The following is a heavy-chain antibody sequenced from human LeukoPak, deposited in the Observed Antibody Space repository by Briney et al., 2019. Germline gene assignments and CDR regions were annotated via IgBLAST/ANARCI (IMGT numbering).Heavy chain of an antibody. CDR2: IYVTGNT. D-gene: IGHD3-3*01. CDR3: ARAFTIFGAGGFDV. V-gene: IGHV4-4*07. J-gene: IGHJ3*01. Sequence: SETLSLTCTISGDSINNYNWNWIRQPAGKGLEWIGRIYVTGNTNYNPPLKSRVAMSVDTSKNHFSLRLTSVTAADTAVYYCARAFTIFGAGGFDVWGQGTFVTVSS. CDR1: GDSINNYN.